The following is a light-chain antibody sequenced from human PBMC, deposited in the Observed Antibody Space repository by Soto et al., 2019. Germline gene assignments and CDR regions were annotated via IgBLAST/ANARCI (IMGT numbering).Light chain of an antibody. CDR3: QTYNSAPRT. CDR2: AAS. Sequence: DIQMTQSPSSLSASVGDRVTITCRASQGISNYLAWYQQKPGKVPKLLIYAASTLQSGVPSRFSGSGSGTDFTITISSLQPEDVATYYCQTYNSAPRTFGQGTKVEIK. CDR1: QGISNY. V-gene: IGKV1-27*01. J-gene: IGKJ1*01.